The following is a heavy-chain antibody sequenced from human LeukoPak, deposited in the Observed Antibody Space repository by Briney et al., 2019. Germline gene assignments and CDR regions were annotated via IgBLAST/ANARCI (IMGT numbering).Heavy chain of an antibody. V-gene: IGHV1-46*01. D-gene: IGHD5-24*01. Sequence: ASVKVSCKASGYTFTSYYMHWVRQAPGQGLEWMGIINPSGGSTSYAQKFQGRVTMTRDTSISTAYMELSRLRSDDTAVYYCATERWLQLILDYWGQGTLVTVSS. CDR3: ATERWLQLILDY. J-gene: IGHJ4*02. CDR2: INPSGGST. CDR1: GYTFTSYY.